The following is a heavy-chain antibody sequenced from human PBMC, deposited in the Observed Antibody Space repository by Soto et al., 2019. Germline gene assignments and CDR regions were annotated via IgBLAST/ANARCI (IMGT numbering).Heavy chain of an antibody. V-gene: IGHV3-48*01. CDR1: GFAFSNYS. CDR3: ARMTSSISPGC. Sequence: GGSLRLSCVASGFAFSNYSMNWVRQAPGKGLEWVSYIRSSGSPTYYAGSVKGRFTISRDNAKKSLYLQMNSLRAEDTAVYYCARMTSSISPGCWGQGTLVTVSS. J-gene: IGHJ4*02. D-gene: IGHD2-2*01. CDR2: IRSSGSPT.